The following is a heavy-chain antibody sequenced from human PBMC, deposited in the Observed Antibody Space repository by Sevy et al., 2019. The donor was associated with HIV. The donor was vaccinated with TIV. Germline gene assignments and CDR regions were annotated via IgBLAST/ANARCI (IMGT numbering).Heavy chain of an antibody. CDR2: IQYDGSHK. D-gene: IGHD1-1*01. CDR3: VKEGGVTGTGGDC. Sequence: GGSLRLSCAASGFTFSNFGMHWVRQAPGKGLEWVSFIQYDGSHKYYIDSVKGRLTISRDNSKNTLYLQMNSLRAEDTAVYYCVKEGGVTGTGGDCWGQGTLVTVSS. V-gene: IGHV3-30*02. J-gene: IGHJ4*02. CDR1: GFTFSNFG.